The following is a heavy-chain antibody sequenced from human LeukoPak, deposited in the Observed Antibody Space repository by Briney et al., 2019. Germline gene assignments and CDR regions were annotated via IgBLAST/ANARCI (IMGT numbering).Heavy chain of an antibody. J-gene: IGHJ4*02. V-gene: IGHV4-4*07. CDR3: ARAAEYSSGWYLFDF. Sequence: SETLYLTCTVSGGSISNYYWTWIRQPAGKGLEWIGRIYTSGGTNYNPSLKSRVTMSVDTSTNQFSLKLSSVTAADTAMYYCARAAEYSSGWYLFDFWGQGILVTVSA. CDR1: GGSISNYY. CDR2: IYTSGGT. D-gene: IGHD6-19*01.